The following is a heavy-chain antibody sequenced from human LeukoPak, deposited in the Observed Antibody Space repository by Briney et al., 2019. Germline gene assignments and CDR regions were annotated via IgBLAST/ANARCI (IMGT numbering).Heavy chain of an antibody. CDR2: IYHSGST. CDR3: AREYDFWSGYLDY. V-gene: IGHV4-30-2*01. CDR1: GGSISSGGYY. Sequence: SQTLFLTCTVSGGSISSGGYYWSWIRQPPGKGLEWIGYIYHSGSTYYNPSLKSRVTISVDRSKNQFSLKLSSVTAADTAVYYCAREYDFWSGYLDYWGQGTLVTVSS. D-gene: IGHD3-3*01. J-gene: IGHJ4*02.